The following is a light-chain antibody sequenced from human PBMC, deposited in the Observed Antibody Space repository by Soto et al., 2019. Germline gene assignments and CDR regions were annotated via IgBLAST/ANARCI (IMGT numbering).Light chain of an antibody. CDR3: QQDYTRFT. CDR1: QSVSSSY. V-gene: IGKV3D-7*01. Sequence: PGERVTLSCRASQSVSSSYLTWYKQKPGQAPRLLIYGASTRATSIPARFSGSGSGTDFTLTISSLQPEDFAVYYCQQDYTRFTFGPGTKVDIK. J-gene: IGKJ3*01. CDR2: GAS.